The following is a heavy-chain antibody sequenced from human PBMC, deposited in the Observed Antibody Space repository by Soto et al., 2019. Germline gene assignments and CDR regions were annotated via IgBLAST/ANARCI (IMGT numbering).Heavy chain of an antibody. V-gene: IGHV3-23*01. J-gene: IGHJ4*02. CDR2: ISGSGGST. Sequence: GGSLRLSCAASGFTFSSYAMSWVRQAPGKGLEWVSAISGSGGSTYYADSVKGRFTISRDNSKNTPYLQMNSLRAEDTAVYYCATIVGARYFDYWGQGTLVTVSS. CDR3: ATIVGARYFDY. CDR1: GFTFSSYA. D-gene: IGHD1-26*01.